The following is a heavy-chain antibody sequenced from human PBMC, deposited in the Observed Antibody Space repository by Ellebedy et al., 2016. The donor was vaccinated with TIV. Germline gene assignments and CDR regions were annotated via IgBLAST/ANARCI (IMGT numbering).Heavy chain of an antibody. V-gene: IGHV3-23*01. CDR1: GFPFGTYA. D-gene: IGHD6-13*01. J-gene: IGHJ4*02. CDR3: ALMSSVIGTY. Sequence: GESLKISXVVSGFPFGTYAMNWVRQAPGQGLEWISYISNTGEVKKYADSVKGRFTISRDNSKNTLYLQMNSLRAEDTAVYYCALMSSVIGTYWGQGTLVTVSS. CDR2: ISNTGEVK.